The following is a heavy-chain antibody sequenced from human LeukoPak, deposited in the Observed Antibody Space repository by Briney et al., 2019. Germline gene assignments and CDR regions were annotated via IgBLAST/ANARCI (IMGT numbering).Heavy chain of an antibody. V-gene: IGHV1-2*02. D-gene: IGHD6-6*01. CDR1: GYTFTSYG. J-gene: IGHJ4*02. CDR2: INPNSGGT. Sequence: GASVKVSCKASGYTFTSYGISWVRQAPGQGLEGMGWINPNSGGTNYARKFQGRVTMTRDTSISTAYMELSRLRSDDTAVYYCARGRSSSYLYWGQGTLVTVSS. CDR3: ARGRSSSYLY.